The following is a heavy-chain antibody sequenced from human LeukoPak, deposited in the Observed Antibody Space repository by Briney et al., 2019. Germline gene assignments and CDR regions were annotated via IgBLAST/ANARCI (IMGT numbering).Heavy chain of an antibody. V-gene: IGHV3-30*02. J-gene: IGHJ4*02. Sequence: GGSLRLSCAASGFTFSSYGMHWVRQAPGKGLEWVAFIRYDGSNKYYADSVKGRFTISRDNSKNTLYLQMNSLRAEDTAVYYCAKGEARVAAATPFDCWGQGTLVTVSS. CDR1: GFTFSSYG. D-gene: IGHD6-13*01. CDR3: AKGEARVAAATPFDC. CDR2: IRYDGSNK.